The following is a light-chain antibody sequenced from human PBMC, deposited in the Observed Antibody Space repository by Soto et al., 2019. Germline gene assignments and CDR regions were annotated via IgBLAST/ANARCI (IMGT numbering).Light chain of an antibody. J-gene: IGKJ4*01. V-gene: IGKV1-27*01. CDR1: QGISNY. Sequence: DIQMTQSPSSLSAYLGDRVTITCRASQGISNYLAWYQQKPGRLPKLLLFGASTLQSGVPARFSGSGSGTLFTLTINGLLPEDVATYYCQKYDRAPFTFGGGTKVDIK. CDR2: GAS. CDR3: QKYDRAPFT.